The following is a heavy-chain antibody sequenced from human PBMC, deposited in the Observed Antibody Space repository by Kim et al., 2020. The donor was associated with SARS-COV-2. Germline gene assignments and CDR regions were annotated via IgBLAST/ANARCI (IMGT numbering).Heavy chain of an antibody. V-gene: IGHV4-4*02. CDR1: GGSISSSNW. D-gene: IGHD3-10*01. Sequence: SETLSLTCAVSGGSISSSNWWSWVRQPPGKGLEWIGEIYHSGSTNYNPSLKSRVTISVDKSKNQFSLKLSSVTAADTAVYYCAQSKVWFGELPSGFDYWGQGTLVTVSS. CDR2: IYHSGST. CDR3: AQSKVWFGELPSGFDY. J-gene: IGHJ4*02.